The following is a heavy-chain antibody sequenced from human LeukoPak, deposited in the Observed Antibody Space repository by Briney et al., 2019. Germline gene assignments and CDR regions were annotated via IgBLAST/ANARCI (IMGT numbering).Heavy chain of an antibody. V-gene: IGHV4-34*01. CDR1: GGSFSGYY. J-gene: IGHJ6*03. Sequence: KPSETLSLTCAVYGGSFSGYYWSWIRQPPGNGLEWIGEINHSGSTNYNPSLKSRVTISVDTSKNQFSLKLSSVTAADTAVYYCARGRYYWNRYYYYMDVWGKGTTVTVSS. CDR3: ARGRYYWNRYYYYMDV. CDR2: INHSGST. D-gene: IGHD1-20*01.